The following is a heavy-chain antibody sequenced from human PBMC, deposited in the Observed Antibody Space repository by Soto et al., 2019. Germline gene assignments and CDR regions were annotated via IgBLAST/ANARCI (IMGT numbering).Heavy chain of an antibody. Sequence: QVQLVESGGGVVQPGRSLRLSCAASEFTFSNYGMHWVRQAPGKGLEWVAVILNDVSNRYHADSVKDRCTISRDNSKNTLYLQMNSLRAEDTAVYYCARDDEYSGNGMDVWGQGTTVTVS. CDR1: EFTFSNYG. V-gene: IGHV3-33*01. CDR3: ARDDEYSGNGMDV. D-gene: IGHD3-10*01. J-gene: IGHJ6*02. CDR2: ILNDVSNR.